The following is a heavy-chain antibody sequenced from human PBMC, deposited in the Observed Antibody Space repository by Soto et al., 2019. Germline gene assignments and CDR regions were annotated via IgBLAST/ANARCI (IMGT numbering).Heavy chain of an antibody. V-gene: IGHV1-46*03. CDR1: GYTFTSYY. CDR2: INPSGGST. CDR3: ARALGRLRYFDSAFDY. J-gene: IGHJ4*02. D-gene: IGHD3-9*01. Sequence: QVQLVQSGAEVKKPGASVKVSCKASGYTFTSYYMHWVRQAPGQGLEWMGIINPSGGSTSYAQKFQGRVTMTRDTSTSTVYMELSSLRSEDTAVYYCARALGRLRYFDSAFDYWGQGTLVTVSS.